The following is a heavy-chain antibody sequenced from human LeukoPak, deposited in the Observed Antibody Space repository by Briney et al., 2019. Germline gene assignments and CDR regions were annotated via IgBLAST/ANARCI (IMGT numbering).Heavy chain of an antibody. CDR3: AKGSGSSYYYYYMDV. CDR1: GFTFSSYW. D-gene: IGHD3-10*01. J-gene: IGHJ6*03. Sequence: GGSLRLSCAASGFTFSSYWMSWVRQAPGKGLEWVANIKQDGSEKYYVDSVKGRFTISRDNAKNSLYLQMNSLRAEDAAVYYCAKGSGSSYYYYYMDVWGKGTTVTISS. V-gene: IGHV3-7*03. CDR2: IKQDGSEK.